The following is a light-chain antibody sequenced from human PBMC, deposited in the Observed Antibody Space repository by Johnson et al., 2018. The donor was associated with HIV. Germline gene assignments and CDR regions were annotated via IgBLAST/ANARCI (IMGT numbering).Light chain of an antibody. V-gene: IGLV1-51*01. J-gene: IGLJ1*01. CDR1: SSNIGNNY. CDR3: GTWDTSLSAYV. CDR2: DNN. Sequence: QSVLTQPPSVSAAPGQKVTISCSGSSSNIGNNYVSWYQQLPGTAPKLLIYDNNKRPSGIPDRFSGSKSGTSATLGITGLQTGDEADYYCGTWDTSLSAYVFGTGTTVTCL.